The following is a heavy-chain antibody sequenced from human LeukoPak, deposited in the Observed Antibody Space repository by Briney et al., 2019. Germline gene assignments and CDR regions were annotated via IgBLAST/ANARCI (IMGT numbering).Heavy chain of an antibody. J-gene: IGHJ4*02. Sequence: PGGSLGLSCAASGFTFSSYAMNWVRQAPGKGLEWVSAISGSGGSTYYADSVKGRFTISRDNSKNTLYLQMNSLRAEDTAVYYCAKATIVVVPAAIVVYWGQGTLVTVSS. CDR3: AKATIVVVPAAIVVY. V-gene: IGHV3-23*01. CDR1: GFTFSSYA. CDR2: ISGSGGST. D-gene: IGHD2-2*02.